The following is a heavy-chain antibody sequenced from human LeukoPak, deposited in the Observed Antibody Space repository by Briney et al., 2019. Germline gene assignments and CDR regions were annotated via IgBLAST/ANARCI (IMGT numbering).Heavy chain of an antibody. CDR3: ARGGATRYCTNGVCHYFDY. CDR2: IFSGGST. J-gene: IGHJ4*02. CDR1: GFTDSNNY. Sequence: GGSLTLSCAASGFTDSNNYLSWVRQAPGKGLEWISVIFSGGSTNYGDSVNGRLTISRDNSKNTLYLQMNSLRAEDTAVYYCARGGATRYCTNGVCHYFDYWGQGTLVTVSS. D-gene: IGHD2-8*01. V-gene: IGHV3-66*01.